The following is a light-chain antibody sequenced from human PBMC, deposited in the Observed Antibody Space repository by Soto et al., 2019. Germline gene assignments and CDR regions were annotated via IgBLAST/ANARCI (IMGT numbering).Light chain of an antibody. CDR2: DAS. V-gene: IGKV3-11*01. CDR1: QSVSSY. Sequence: EIVLTQSPSTLSLSPGERATLSCRASQSVSSYLAWYQQKPGQAPRLLIYDASNRATGIPARFSGSGSGTDFTLTISRLEPEDFAVYYCQQRSNWPLEWTFGQGTKVEIK. J-gene: IGKJ1*01. CDR3: QQRSNWPLEWT.